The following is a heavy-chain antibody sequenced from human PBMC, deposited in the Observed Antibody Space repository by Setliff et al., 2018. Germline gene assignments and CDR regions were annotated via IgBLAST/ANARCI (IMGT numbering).Heavy chain of an antibody. V-gene: IGHV5-51*01. D-gene: IGHD1-26*01. CDR2: XXXXXXXX. Sequence: XESLKISXXGSXYRFTNYWIGWVRQMPGKXXXXXXXXXXXXXXXXXXPXXXGQVTXXADRSISTVYLQWASLQASDTATYYCARLVGADGMGVDYWGQGTLVTVSS. CDR1: XYRFTNYW. J-gene: IGHJ4*02. CDR3: ARLVGADGMGVDY.